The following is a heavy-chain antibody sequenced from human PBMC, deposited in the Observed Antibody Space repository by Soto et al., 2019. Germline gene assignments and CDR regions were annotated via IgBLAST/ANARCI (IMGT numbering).Heavy chain of an antibody. V-gene: IGHV4-59*01. CDR2: IYYSGST. Sequence: SETLSLTCTVSGGSISSYYWSWIRQPPGKGLEWIGYIYYSGSTNYNPSLKSRVTISVDTSKNQFSLKLSSVTAADTAVYYCASLTYDILTGSPPRDYFDYWGQGTLVTVS. D-gene: IGHD3-9*01. CDR3: ASLTYDILTGSPPRDYFDY. CDR1: GGSISSYY. J-gene: IGHJ4*02.